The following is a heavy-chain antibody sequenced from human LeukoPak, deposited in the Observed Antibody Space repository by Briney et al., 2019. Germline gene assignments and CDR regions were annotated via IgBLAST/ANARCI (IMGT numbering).Heavy chain of an antibody. V-gene: IGHV4-59*01. D-gene: IGHD6-19*01. CDR3: ARVAVAGPSDI. J-gene: IGHJ3*02. CDR2: IYYSGST. CDR1: GGSISSYY. Sequence: SSETLSLTCTVSGGSISSYYWSWIRQPPGKGLEWIGYIYYSGSTNYNPSLKSRVTISVDTSKNQFSLKLSSVTAADTAVYYCARVAVAGPSDIWGQGTMVTVSS.